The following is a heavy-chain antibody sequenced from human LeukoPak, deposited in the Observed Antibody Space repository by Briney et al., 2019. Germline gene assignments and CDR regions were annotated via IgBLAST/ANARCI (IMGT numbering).Heavy chain of an antibody. V-gene: IGHV3-30*02. CDR2: IRYDGSLK. J-gene: IGHJ4*02. Sequence: TGGSLRLSCAASGFTFSNYGMHWVRQAPGKGLEWVAFIRYDGSLKDYADSVKGRFTISRDNSNNTLYLQMNSLRAEDTAVYYCAKDSARLRYYFDYWGQGTLVTVSS. D-gene: IGHD4-17*01. CDR3: AKDSARLRYYFDY. CDR1: GFTFSNYG.